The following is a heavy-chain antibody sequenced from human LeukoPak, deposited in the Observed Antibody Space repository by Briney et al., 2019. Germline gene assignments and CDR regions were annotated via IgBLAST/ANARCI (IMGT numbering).Heavy chain of an antibody. D-gene: IGHD5-18*01. CDR1: GGSISGYY. V-gene: IGHV4-59*01. CDR3: ARGVIQLSTDAFDI. CDR2: IYYSGST. Sequence: SETLSLTCTVSGGSISGYYWSWIRQPPGKGLEWIGYIYYSGSTNYNPSLKSRVTISVDTSKNQFSLKLSSVTAGDTAVYYCARGVIQLSTDAFDIWGQGTMVTVSS. J-gene: IGHJ3*02.